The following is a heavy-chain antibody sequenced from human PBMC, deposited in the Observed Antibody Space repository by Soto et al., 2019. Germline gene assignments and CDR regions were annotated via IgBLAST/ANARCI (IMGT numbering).Heavy chain of an antibody. Sequence: PGGSLGLSCAASGFTFSSYAMSWVRQAPGKGLEWVSAISGSGGSTYYADSVKGRFTISRDNSKNTLYLQMNSLRAEDTAVYYCAKDLVVVPAALFDYWGQGTLVTVSS. CDR3: AKDLVVVPAALFDY. J-gene: IGHJ4*02. D-gene: IGHD2-2*01. CDR1: GFTFSSYA. V-gene: IGHV3-23*01. CDR2: ISGSGGST.